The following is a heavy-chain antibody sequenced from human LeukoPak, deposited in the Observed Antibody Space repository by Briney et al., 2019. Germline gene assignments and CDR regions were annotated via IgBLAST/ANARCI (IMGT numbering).Heavy chain of an antibody. V-gene: IGHV3-30*02. J-gene: IGHJ4*02. CDR1: GFTFSSYG. D-gene: IGHD2-2*01. CDR2: LRYDGINK. Sequence: GVSLRLSCAASGFTFSSYGMHWVRQPPGKGLEWVAFLRYDGINKYYADSVKGRFTISRDNSKNTLYLQMNSLRAEDTAVYYCAKDLYIVIVPAAIDYWGQGTLVTVSS. CDR3: AKDLYIVIVPAAIDY.